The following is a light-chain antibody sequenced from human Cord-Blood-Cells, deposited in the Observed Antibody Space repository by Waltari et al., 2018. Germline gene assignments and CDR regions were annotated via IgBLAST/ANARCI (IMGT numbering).Light chain of an antibody. V-gene: IGKV1-39*01. CDR1: QSISSY. Sequence: DIQMTQSPSSLSASVGDRVTITCRASQSISSYLNWYQQKPGKAPKLLIYAASSLQSGVPSRFSGSGCGTDFTLTISCLQPEDFATYYCQQSYSTPYSFGQGTKLEIK. CDR3: QQSYSTPYS. CDR2: AAS. J-gene: IGKJ2*03.